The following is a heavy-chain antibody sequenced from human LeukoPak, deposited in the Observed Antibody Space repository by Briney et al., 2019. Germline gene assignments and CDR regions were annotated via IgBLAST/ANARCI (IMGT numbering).Heavy chain of an antibody. CDR3: ARTPPWDHQLDY. V-gene: IGHV1-2*02. J-gene: IGHJ4*02. Sequence: GASVKVSCKASGYTFTGYYMHWVRQAPGQGLEWMGWINPNSGGANYAQKFQGRVSMTRDTSISTAYMELSRLRSDDTAVYYCARTPPWDHQLDYWGQGTLVTVSS. CDR2: INPNSGGA. CDR1: GYTFTGYY. D-gene: IGHD1-26*01.